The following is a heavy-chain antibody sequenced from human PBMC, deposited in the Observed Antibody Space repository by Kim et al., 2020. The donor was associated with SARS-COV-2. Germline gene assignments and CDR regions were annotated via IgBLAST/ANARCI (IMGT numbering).Heavy chain of an antibody. Sequence: GGSLRLSCAASGFTFSSYAMTWVRQAPGKGLEWVSAISGSGGSTYDADSVKGRFTISRDNSKNTLYLQMNSLRAEDTAVYYCAKDPVGPYYYYYYMDVWGKGTTVTVSS. V-gene: IGHV3-23*01. D-gene: IGHD1-26*01. J-gene: IGHJ6*03. CDR3: AKDPVGPYYYYYYMDV. CDR1: GFTFSSYA. CDR2: ISGSGGST.